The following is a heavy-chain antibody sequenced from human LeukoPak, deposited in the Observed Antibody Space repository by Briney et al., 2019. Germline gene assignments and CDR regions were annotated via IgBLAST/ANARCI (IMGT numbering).Heavy chain of an antibody. CDR1: GYTFTGYY. Sequence: ASVKVSCKASGYTFTGYYIHWVRQAPGHGLEWMGRINPNSGGTNYAQKFQGRVTMTRDTSISTAYMELSRLRSDDTAVYYCARDQSDFWSGYYGTFDYWGQGTLVTVSS. CDR3: ARDQSDFWSGYYGTFDY. CDR2: INPNSGGT. V-gene: IGHV1-2*02. J-gene: IGHJ4*02. D-gene: IGHD3-3*01.